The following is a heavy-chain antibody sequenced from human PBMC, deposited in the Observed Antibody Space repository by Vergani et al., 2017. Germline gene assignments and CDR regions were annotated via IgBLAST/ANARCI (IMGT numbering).Heavy chain of an antibody. V-gene: IGHV3-11*01. CDR3: ARVGTWAFDI. J-gene: IGHJ3*02. CDR1: GFTFNAYY. D-gene: IGHD1-14*01. Sequence: QEQLVESGGGLVKPGGSLRLSCEASGFTFNAYYMSWVRQAPGKGLECVSYISVSGTSIHYADSVKGRFTISRDNATSSLSLQMHSLTAEDTAVYFCARVGTWAFDIWGQGTVVTGSS. CDR2: ISVSGTSI.